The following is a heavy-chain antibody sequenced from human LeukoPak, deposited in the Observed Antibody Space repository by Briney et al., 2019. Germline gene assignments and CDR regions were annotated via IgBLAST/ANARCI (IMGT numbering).Heavy chain of an antibody. Sequence: SETLSLTCTVSGGSISRYYWSWIRQPPGKGLEGIGYIYYSGSTNYNPSLKSRVTISVDTSKNQFSLKLSSVTAADTAVNYCARMYSSSWYIPHSYYYSYMDVWGKGTTVTISS. CDR1: GGSISRYY. CDR3: ARMYSSSWYIPHSYYYSYMDV. J-gene: IGHJ6*03. V-gene: IGHV4-59*01. D-gene: IGHD6-13*01. CDR2: IYYSGST.